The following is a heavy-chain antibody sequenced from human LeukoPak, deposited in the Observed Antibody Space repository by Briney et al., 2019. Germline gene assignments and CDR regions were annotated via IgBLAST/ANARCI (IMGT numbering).Heavy chain of an antibody. CDR1: GASISSYF. V-gene: IGHV4-59*08. Sequence: PSETLSLTCTISGASISSYFWSWIRQPPGKGLEWIGYIYYSGSTNYNPSLKSRVTISLDTSRDQFSLKLSSVTAADTAVYYCVSKLGYCSGSRCHYYGMDVWGQGTTVTVSS. J-gene: IGHJ6*02. CDR3: VSKLGYCSGSRCHYYGMDV. CDR2: IYYSGST. D-gene: IGHD2-15*01.